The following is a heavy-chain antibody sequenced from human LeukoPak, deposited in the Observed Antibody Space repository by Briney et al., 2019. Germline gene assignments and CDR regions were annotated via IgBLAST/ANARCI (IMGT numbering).Heavy chain of an antibody. CDR2: VDPTDSDV. Sequence: GESLNISCKGSGFIFNTYWISWVRQMPGKGLEWMGIVDPTDSDVDYSPSFQGHVTISSDTSTSTVYLQWSSLKASDTAVYYCARRARYLSIFPLDFWGQGTQVIVSS. D-gene: IGHD3-3*02. J-gene: IGHJ4*02. V-gene: IGHV5-10-1*01. CDR3: ARRARYLSIFPLDF. CDR1: GFIFNTYW.